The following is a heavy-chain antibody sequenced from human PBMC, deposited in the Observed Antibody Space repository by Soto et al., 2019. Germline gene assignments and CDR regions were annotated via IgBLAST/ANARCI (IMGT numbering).Heavy chain of an antibody. CDR3: ARVAPYYYGSGSYYFDY. V-gene: IGHV3-7*01. J-gene: IGHJ4*02. CDR1: GFTFSSYQ. CDR2: IKQDGSEK. Sequence: GVSLRLSCAASGFTFSSYQINWVRQAPGKGLEWVANIKQDGSEKYYVDSVKGRFTISRDNAKNSLYLQMNSLRAEDTAVYYCARVAPYYYGSGSYYFDYWGQGTLVTVSS. D-gene: IGHD3-10*01.